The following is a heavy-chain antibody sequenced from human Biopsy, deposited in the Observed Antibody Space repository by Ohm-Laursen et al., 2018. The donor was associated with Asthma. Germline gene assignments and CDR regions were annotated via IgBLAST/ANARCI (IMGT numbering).Heavy chain of an antibody. D-gene: IGHD5-24*01. J-gene: IGHJ4*02. Sequence: TLSLTCAVSGGPISSGGYSWSWIRQPPGKGLEWIGYIYHSGSTYYNPSLKSRVTISVDRSKNQFSLKLSSVTAADTAVYYCARVKDGYNFDYWGQGTLATVSS. CDR3: ARVKDGYNFDY. V-gene: IGHV4-30-2*01. CDR1: GGPISSGGYS. CDR2: IYHSGST.